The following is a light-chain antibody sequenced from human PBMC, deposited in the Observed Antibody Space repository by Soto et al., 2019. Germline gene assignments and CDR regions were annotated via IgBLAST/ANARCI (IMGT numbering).Light chain of an antibody. CDR2: GAS. Sequence: EIVMTQSPATLSVSPGERATLSCRASQSVSSNLAWYQQKPGQAPRLLIYGASTRATGIPARFSGSGCGTEFTLTISSLQSEDFAVYYCQQYNNWIFTFGPGTKVDIK. J-gene: IGKJ3*01. CDR3: QQYNNWIFT. V-gene: IGKV3-15*01. CDR1: QSVSSN.